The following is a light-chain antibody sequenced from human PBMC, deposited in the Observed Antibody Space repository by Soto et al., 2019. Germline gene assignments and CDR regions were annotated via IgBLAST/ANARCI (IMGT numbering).Light chain of an antibody. V-gene: IGKV3-15*01. J-gene: IGKJ5*01. CDR2: YAS. Sequence: EIMMTQSPATLSVSPGERVTLSCRASQSVRNNLAWYQQKPGQAPRLLIYYASTRATGIPATFSGSWSGTEFALTISSLQSEDFALYYCQQYNNWPPITFGQGTRLEIK. CDR3: QQYNNWPPIT. CDR1: QSVRNN.